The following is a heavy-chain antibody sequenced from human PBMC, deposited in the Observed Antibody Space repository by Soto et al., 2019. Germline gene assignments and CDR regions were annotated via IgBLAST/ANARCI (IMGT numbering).Heavy chain of an antibody. CDR3: AHRPRGDFGDYVDY. J-gene: IGHJ4*02. CDR1: GFSLSTSGVG. D-gene: IGHD4-17*01. Sequence: QITLKESGPTLVKPTQTLTLTCTFSGFSLSTSGVGVGWIRQPPGKALEWLALIYWNDDKRYSPSLKSRLTITKETSKNQVVLTMTNMDPVDTATYYCAHRPRGDFGDYVDYWGQGTLVTVSS. CDR2: IYWNDDK. V-gene: IGHV2-5*01.